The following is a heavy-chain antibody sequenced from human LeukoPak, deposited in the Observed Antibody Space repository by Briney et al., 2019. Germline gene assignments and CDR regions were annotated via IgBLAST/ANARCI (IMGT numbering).Heavy chain of an antibody. CDR1: GFSFSSFG. CDR2: IAASWGNT. CDR3: ARDPRCSSMSCYRSSFYGMDV. Sequence: GGSLRLSCLVSGFSFSSFGMHWVRQTPGKGLEFVSAIAASWGNTYYTASAKGRFTISRDNSKNILFLQMSSLRPEDTAVYYCARDPRCSSMSCYRSSFYGMDVWGQGTTVTVSS. V-gene: IGHV3-64D*09. D-gene: IGHD2-2*01. J-gene: IGHJ6*02.